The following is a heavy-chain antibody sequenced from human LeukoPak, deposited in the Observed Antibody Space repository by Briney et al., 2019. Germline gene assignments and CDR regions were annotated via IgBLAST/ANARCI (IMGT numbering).Heavy chain of an antibody. Sequence: SETLSLTCAVYGGSFSGYYWSWIRQPPGKGLEWIGEIDHSGSTNYNPSLKSRVTISVDTSKNQFSLKLNSVTAADTAVYYCARGQWEIRFDPWGQGTLVTVSS. J-gene: IGHJ5*02. CDR2: IDHSGST. CDR3: ARGQWEIRFDP. D-gene: IGHD1-26*01. V-gene: IGHV4-34*01. CDR1: GGSFSGYY.